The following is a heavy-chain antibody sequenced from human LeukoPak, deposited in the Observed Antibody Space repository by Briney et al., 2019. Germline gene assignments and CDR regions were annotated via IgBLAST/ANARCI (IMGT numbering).Heavy chain of an antibody. CDR2: ISVYDGKT. V-gene: IGHV1-18*01. CDR1: GYDLSSYG. CDR3: ARHMTTVVTSLDY. Sequence: GASVKVSCKASGYDLSSYGLSWVRHVPGQGLQWMGWISVYDGKTDYGPLQGRVTMTTDTSTGTAYMELRNLRSEDTAIYYCARHMTTVVTSLDYWGQGTMVTVSS. J-gene: IGHJ4*02. D-gene: IGHD4-23*01.